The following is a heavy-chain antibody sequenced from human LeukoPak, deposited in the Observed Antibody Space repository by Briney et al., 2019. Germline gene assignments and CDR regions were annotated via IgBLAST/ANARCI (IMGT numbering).Heavy chain of an antibody. V-gene: IGHV4-61*02. CDR3: ARDNVAATSFYYYYMGV. Sequence: PSETLSLTCTVSGDSISGGDYYWSWIRQPAGKGLEWIGRISSSGSTNYNPSLKGRVTISVDTSKNQFSLKLSSVTAADTAVYYCARDNVAATSFYYYYMGVWGKGTTVTISS. CDR2: ISSSGST. CDR1: GDSISGGDYY. J-gene: IGHJ6*03. D-gene: IGHD2-15*01.